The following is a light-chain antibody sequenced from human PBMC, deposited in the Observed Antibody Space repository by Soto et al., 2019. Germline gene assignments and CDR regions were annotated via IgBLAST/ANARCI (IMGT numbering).Light chain of an antibody. J-gene: IGKJ4*01. V-gene: IGKV1-5*01. CDR3: QQYKSYSLT. CDR2: DAS. Sequence: DVQMTQSPSTLSASVGDRVTITCRASQSIAVWLAWYQQKAGKAPNLLIYDASRVESGVPSRFSGSGSGTEFTLAISSLQADDFATYYCQQYKSYSLTFGGGTKVDIK. CDR1: QSIAVW.